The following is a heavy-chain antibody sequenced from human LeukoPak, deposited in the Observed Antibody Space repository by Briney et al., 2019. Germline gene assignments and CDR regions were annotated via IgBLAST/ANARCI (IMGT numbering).Heavy chain of an antibody. V-gene: IGHV4-59*01. Sequence: SETLSLTCTVSGGSISSYYWSWIRQPPGKGLEWVGYIYYSGSTNYNPSLKSRVTISVDTSKNQFSLKLSSVTAADTAVYYCARASDWIGAFDIWGQGTMVTVSS. CDR1: GGSISSYY. J-gene: IGHJ3*02. D-gene: IGHD3-3*01. CDR3: ARASDWIGAFDI. CDR2: IYYSGST.